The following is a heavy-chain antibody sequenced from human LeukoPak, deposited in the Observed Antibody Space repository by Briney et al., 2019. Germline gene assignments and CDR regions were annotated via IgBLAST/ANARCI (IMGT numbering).Heavy chain of an antibody. D-gene: IGHD5-12*01. CDR1: GYTFTSYY. CDR2: INPSGGST. J-gene: IGHJ4*02. Sequence: ASVKVSCKASGYTFTSYYMHWVRQAPGQGLEWMGIINPSGGSTSYAQKFQGRVTMTRDMSTSTAYMELSSLRSEDTAVYYCAAVDIVATTYLDYWGQGTLVTVSS. CDR3: AAVDIVATTYLDY. V-gene: IGHV1-46*01.